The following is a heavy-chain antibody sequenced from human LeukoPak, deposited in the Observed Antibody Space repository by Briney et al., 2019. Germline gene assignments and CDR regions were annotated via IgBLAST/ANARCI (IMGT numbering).Heavy chain of an antibody. J-gene: IGHJ4*02. Sequence: PGGSLRLSCTVSGFTVSSNSMSWVRQAPGKGLEWVSFIYSDNTHYSDSVKGRFTISRDNSKNTLYLQMNSLRAEDTAVYYCARTGNPATGDYWGQGTLVTVSS. CDR1: GFTVSSNS. V-gene: IGHV3-53*01. CDR2: IYSDNT. D-gene: IGHD1-1*01. CDR3: ARTGNPATGDY.